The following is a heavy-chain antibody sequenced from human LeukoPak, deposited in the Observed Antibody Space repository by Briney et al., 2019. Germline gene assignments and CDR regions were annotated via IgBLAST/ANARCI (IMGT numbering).Heavy chain of an antibody. CDR3: ARHQCSGTRCYNFYFYGMDV. V-gene: IGHV4-39*01. D-gene: IGHD2-2*02. Sequence: ESGPGLVKPSETLSLTCTVSGGSITSSIDYWGWVRQPPGKGLEWIATIYYSTSTQYNPSLKSRVTMSVDTSKNQFSLKLSSMTAADTAVYYCARHQCSGTRCYNFYFYGMDVWGQGTTVTVSS. J-gene: IGHJ6*02. CDR1: GGSITSSIDY. CDR2: IYYSTST.